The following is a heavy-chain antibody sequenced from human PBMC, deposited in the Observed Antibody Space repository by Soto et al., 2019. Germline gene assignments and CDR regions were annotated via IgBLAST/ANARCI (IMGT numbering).Heavy chain of an antibody. Sequence: EVQLLESGGGLVQPGGSLRLSCAASGFTFSNYAMSWVRQAPGKGPEWVSTITKSGSRTYDVDSVKGPFTISRDNSKNTLFVQMNSRRVEDTGIYYCATGRDVTEGDVEYFQNWGQGTLGTVSS. V-gene: IGHV3-23*01. CDR3: ATGRDVTEGDVEYFQN. CDR1: GFTFSNYA. D-gene: IGHD2-21*02. J-gene: IGHJ1*01. CDR2: ITKSGSRT.